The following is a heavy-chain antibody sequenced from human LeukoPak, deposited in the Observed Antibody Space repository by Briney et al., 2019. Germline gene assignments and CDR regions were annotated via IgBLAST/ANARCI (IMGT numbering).Heavy chain of an antibody. J-gene: IGHJ4*02. V-gene: IGHV3-33*01. CDR3: ARGGEPDYFDY. Sequence: PGRSLRLSCAASGFTFSNYGMHWVRQAPVKGLEWVALIWFDGSDKYYADSVQGRFTISRDNSENTLSLQVSSLRAEDTAIYYCARGGEPDYFDYWGQGTLVIVSS. CDR2: IWFDGSDK. CDR1: GFTFSNYG. D-gene: IGHD2-21*01.